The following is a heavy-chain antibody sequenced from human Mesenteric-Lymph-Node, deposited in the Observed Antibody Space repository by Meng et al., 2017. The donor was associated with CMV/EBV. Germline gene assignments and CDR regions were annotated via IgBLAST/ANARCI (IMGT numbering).Heavy chain of an antibody. Sequence: TTYAIHWVRQAPGQRLEWMGWINPDNDYTKYSQKCQGRVTFTRDTSANTAYLDLSSLRSADTAVYYCARAFWDCSSGSCYEGRRYLQYWGQGTLVTVSS. V-gene: IGHV1-3*01. D-gene: IGHD2-2*01. CDR1: TTYA. CDR3: ARAFWDCSSGSCYEGRRYLQY. J-gene: IGHJ1*01. CDR2: INPDNDYT.